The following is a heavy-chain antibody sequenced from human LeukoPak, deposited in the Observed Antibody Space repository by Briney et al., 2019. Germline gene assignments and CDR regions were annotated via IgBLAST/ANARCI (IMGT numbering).Heavy chain of an antibody. V-gene: IGHV4-30-2*01. CDR1: GGSISSGGYY. CDR2: IYHSGST. J-gene: IGHJ3*02. CDR3: ARGPRTRRRFLEWLSDAFDI. D-gene: IGHD3-3*01. Sequence: SQTLSLTCTVSGGSISSGGYYWSCIRQPPGKGLECIGYIYHSGSTYYNPSLKSRVTISVDRSKNQFSLKLSSVTAADTAVYYCARGPRTRRRFLEWLSDAFDIWGQGTMVTVSS.